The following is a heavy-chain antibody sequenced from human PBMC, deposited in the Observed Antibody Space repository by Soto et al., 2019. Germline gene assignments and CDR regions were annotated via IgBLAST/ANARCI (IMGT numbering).Heavy chain of an antibody. CDR3: ARGRGRVPTVRGLTLQFTWFHP. J-gene: IGHJ5*02. CDR1: GDSITSHY. V-gene: IGHV4-4*07. D-gene: IGHD3-10*01. Sequence: QVQLQESGPGLVRPSETLSLTCKVSGDSITSHYWSWIRQSAGKEPEWIGRLHSGGSIDYNPSLKSRVIMSVDASRNQFSLKLRSLTAADTAVYYCARGRGRVPTVRGLTLQFTWFHPWGPGTLVTVSS. CDR2: LHSGGSI.